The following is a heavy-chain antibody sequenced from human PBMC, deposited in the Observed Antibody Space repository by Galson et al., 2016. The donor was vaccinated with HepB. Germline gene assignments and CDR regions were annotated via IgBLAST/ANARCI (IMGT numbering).Heavy chain of an antibody. CDR1: GFSFSLYD. CDR2: IGTAPGDT. V-gene: IGHV3-13*01. J-gene: IGHJ6*04. Sequence: SLRLSCAASGFSFSLYDMHWVRQVTGKGLGWVSAIGTAPGDTNYLDSVKGRFTISRGNADNSLYLQMNSLRPGDTAVYYCARGKSLWTTPWNYGLDVWGKGTTVTVSS. CDR3: ARGKSLWTTPWNYGLDV. D-gene: IGHD4-17*01.